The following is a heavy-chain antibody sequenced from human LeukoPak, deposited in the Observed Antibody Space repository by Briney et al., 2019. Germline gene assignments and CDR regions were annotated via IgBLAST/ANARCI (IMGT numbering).Heavy chain of an antibody. D-gene: IGHD1-26*01. J-gene: IGHJ6*02. Sequence: SETLSLTCTVSGDSITAYYWNWIRRPPGKGLEWIGYIYYNGNTNYSPSLKNRVTMSVDTSKNLFSLKVSSVTAADTAVYYCARGRSNYYGVDVWGQGTTVTVSS. CDR1: GDSITAYY. CDR3: ARGRSNYYGVDV. V-gene: IGHV4-59*01. CDR2: IYYNGNT.